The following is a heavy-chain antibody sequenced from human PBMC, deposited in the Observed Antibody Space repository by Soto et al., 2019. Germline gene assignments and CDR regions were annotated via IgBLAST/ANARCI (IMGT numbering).Heavy chain of an antibody. D-gene: IGHD3-3*01. CDR1: GYYFPSYW. J-gene: IGHJ4*02. Sequence: PGESLKISCXGSGYYFPSYWIGWVRQMPGKGLEWMGIFYPGDSDTRYSPSFQGQVTISADRSISTAYMELSSLRSEDTAVYYCARDIFGLLIIGVSDFWGQGTLVTVSS. CDR3: ARDIFGLLIIGVSDF. CDR2: FYPGDSDT. V-gene: IGHV5-51*01.